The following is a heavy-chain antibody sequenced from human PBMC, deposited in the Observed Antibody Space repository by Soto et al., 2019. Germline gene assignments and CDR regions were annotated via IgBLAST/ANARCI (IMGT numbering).Heavy chain of an antibody. D-gene: IGHD6-19*01. V-gene: IGHV4-59*01. CDR2: VYYTGST. CDR3: ARSVAVPGAHIDY. J-gene: IGHJ4*02. Sequence: PSETLSLTCSVSDDSISGSYWSWIRQSPGKGLEWLGYVYYTGSTNYSPSLRSRVSISVDTSKNEFSLRLSSVTAADTAVYFCARSVAVPGAHIDYWGQGTQVTVSS. CDR1: DDSISGSY.